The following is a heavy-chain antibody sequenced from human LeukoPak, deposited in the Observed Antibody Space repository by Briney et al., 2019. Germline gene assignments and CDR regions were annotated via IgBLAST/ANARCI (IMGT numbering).Heavy chain of an antibody. Sequence: PSETLSLTCAVYGGSFSGYYWSWIRQPPGKGLEWIGYIYYSGSTNYNPSLKSRVTISVDTSKNQFSLKLSSVTAADTALYYCARPPYYYDSTGYYYLAAFDIWGQGTMVTVSS. V-gene: IGHV4-59*01. CDR2: IYYSGST. CDR3: ARPPYYYDSTGYYYLAAFDI. D-gene: IGHD3-22*01. CDR1: GGSFSGYY. J-gene: IGHJ3*02.